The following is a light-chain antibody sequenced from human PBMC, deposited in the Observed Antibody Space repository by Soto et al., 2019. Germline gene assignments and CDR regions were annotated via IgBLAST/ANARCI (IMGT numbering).Light chain of an antibody. CDR3: QSDDSSLSXPYV. CDR1: SSNIWAGYD. CDR2: GNS. J-gene: IGLJ1*01. V-gene: IGLV1-40*01. Sequence: QSLLTQPPSVSGAPVQRVTISCTGSSSNIWAGYDLHWYQQLPGTSPKLLIYGNSNRPSGVPDRFSGSKSGTSASLAITGLQAEDEADYYCQSDDSSLSXPYVVGTGTKVXV.